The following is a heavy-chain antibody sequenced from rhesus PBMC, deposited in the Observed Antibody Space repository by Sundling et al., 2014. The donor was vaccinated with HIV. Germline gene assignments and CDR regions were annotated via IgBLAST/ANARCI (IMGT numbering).Heavy chain of an antibody. Sequence: EVQLVESGGGLVQPGGSLRLSCAASGFTFSNYYMHWVRQAQGKGLEWIGLIRNKANSYTTEYSAAVQGRFTISRDDSKSTLYLQMSSLKTEDTAVYYCTMMVVTFDYWGQGVLVTVSS. CDR3: TMMVVTFDY. V-gene: IGHV3-13*01. D-gene: IGHD3-28*01. CDR1: GFTFSNYY. CDR2: IRNKANSYTT. J-gene: IGHJ4*01.